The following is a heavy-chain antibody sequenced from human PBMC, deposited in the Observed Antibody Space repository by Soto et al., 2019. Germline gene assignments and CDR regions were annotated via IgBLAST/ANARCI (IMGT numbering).Heavy chain of an antibody. CDR3: ARERSSSWPNYYYYGVDV. CDR1: GGTFSSYA. D-gene: IGHD6-13*01. CDR2: IIPIFGTA. V-gene: IGHV1-69*13. J-gene: IGHJ6*02. Sequence: SVKVSCKASGGTFSSYAISWVRQAPGQGLEWMGGIIPIFGTANYAQKFQGRVTITADESTSTAYMELSSLRSEDTAVYYCARERSSSWPNYYYYGVDVWGQGTTVTVSS.